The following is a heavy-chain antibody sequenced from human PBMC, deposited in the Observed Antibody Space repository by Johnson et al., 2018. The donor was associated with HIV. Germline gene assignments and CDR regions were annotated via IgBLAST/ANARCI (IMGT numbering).Heavy chain of an antibody. D-gene: IGHD6-6*01. CDR1: GFTFSSYC. CDR2: LSYDGGNK. V-gene: IGHV3-30*03. J-gene: IGHJ3*02. CDR3: ARDRAPFYSSSSTPFDVFDI. Sequence: QVQLVESGGGVVQPGRSLRLSCAASGFTFSSYCMHWVRQAPGKGLEWVAVLSYDGGNKYYADSVKGRFTLSRDNSKNTLYLHMNSLRAEDSAVYYCARDRAPFYSSSSTPFDVFDIWGQGTMVTVSS.